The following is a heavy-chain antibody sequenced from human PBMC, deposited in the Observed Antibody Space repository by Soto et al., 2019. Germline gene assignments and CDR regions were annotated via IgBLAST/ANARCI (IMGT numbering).Heavy chain of an antibody. J-gene: IGHJ6*02. CDR3: TTEDFWSGHYYYGVDV. V-gene: IGHV3-15*01. D-gene: IGHD3-3*01. Sequence: PGGSLRLSCVASGFTFSKAWMSWVRQAPGKGLEWVGHIKSKIDGGTTDYAAPMKGRFTISRDDSKSTLYLQINSLKSEDTAVYYCTTEDFWSGHYYYGVDVWGQGTTVTVSS. CDR1: GFTFSKAW. CDR2: IKSKIDGGTT.